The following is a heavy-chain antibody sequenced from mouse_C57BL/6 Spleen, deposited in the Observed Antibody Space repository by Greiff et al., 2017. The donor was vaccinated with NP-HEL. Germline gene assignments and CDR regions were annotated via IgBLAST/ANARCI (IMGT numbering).Heavy chain of an antibody. J-gene: IGHJ1*03. V-gene: IGHV5-16*01. D-gene: IGHD1-1*01. CDR3: AREGHYYGSSPYWYFDV. CDR1: GFTFSDYY. CDR2: INYDGSST. Sequence: EVKLMESEGGLVQPGSSMKLSRTASGFTFSDYYMAWVRQVPEKGLEWVANINYDGSSTYYLDSLKSRFIISRDNAKNILYLQMSSLKSEDTATYYCAREGHYYGSSPYWYFDVWGTGTTVTVSS.